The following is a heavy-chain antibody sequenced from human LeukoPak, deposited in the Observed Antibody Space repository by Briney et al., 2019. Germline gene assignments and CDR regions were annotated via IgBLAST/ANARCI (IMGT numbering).Heavy chain of an antibody. CDR1: GYNFTSSW. J-gene: IGHJ4*02. V-gene: IGHV5-10-1*01. CDR3: AREYYDILTGYYLDY. Sequence: GESLKISCKGSGYNFTSSWINWVRQMPGKGLEWKGKIDPSDSYTNYSPSFQGHVTIPADKSISTAYLQWSSLKASDTAMYYCAREYYDILTGYYLDYWGQGTLVTVSS. CDR2: IDPSDSYT. D-gene: IGHD3-9*01.